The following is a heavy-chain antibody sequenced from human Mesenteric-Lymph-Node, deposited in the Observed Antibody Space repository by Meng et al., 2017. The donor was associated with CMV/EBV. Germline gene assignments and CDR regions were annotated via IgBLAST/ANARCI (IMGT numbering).Heavy chain of an antibody. D-gene: IGHD3-22*01. V-gene: IGHV3-23*01. J-gene: IGHJ4*02. CDR3: AKEDYYDSSGYYD. Sequence: GESLKISCAASGFTFSSYRMSWVRQAPGKGLEWVSAISGSGGSTYYADSVKGRFTISRDNSKNTLYLQMNSLRAEDTAVYYCAKEDYYDSSGYYDWGQGTLVTVSS. CDR1: GFTFSSYR. CDR2: ISGSGGST.